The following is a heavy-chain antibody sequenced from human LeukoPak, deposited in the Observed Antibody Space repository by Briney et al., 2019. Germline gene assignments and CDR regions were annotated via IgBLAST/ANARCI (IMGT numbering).Heavy chain of an antibody. CDR3: ATTMVRGAFLFDY. J-gene: IGHJ4*02. CDR1: GYTFTGYY. D-gene: IGHD3-10*01. Sequence: ASVKVSCKASGYTFTGYYMHWVRQAPGQGLEWMGWINPNSGGTNYAQKFQGWVTMTRATSISTAYMELSRLRSDDTAVYYCATTMVRGAFLFDYWGQGTLVTVSS. V-gene: IGHV1-2*04. CDR2: INPNSGGT.